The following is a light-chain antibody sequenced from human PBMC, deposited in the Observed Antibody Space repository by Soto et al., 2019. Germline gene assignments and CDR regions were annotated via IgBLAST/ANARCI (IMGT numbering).Light chain of an antibody. CDR1: QSIRSW. CDR2: KAS. V-gene: IGKV1-5*03. J-gene: IGKJ1*01. Sequence: DIQMTQSPSTLSASVGDRVTITCRASQSIRSWLAWYQQKPGKAPNLLIYKASSLQSGVPSRFSGSGSGTEFTLTISSLQPDDCGTYYCQQYNDKWTFGQGTKVEIK. CDR3: QQYNDKWT.